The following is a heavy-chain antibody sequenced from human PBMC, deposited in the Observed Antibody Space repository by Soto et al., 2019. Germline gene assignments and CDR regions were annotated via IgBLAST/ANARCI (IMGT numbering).Heavy chain of an antibody. CDR1: GFTFSSYA. CDR3: AKVIDSSSWYDHFDY. V-gene: IGHV3-23*01. J-gene: IGHJ4*02. D-gene: IGHD6-13*01. CDR2: ISGSGGST. Sequence: PGGSLRLSCAASGFTFSSYAMSWVRQAPGKGLEWVSAISGSGGSTYYADSVRGRFTISRDNSKNTLYLQMNSLRAEDTAVYYCAKVIDSSSWYDHFDYWGQGTLVTGSS.